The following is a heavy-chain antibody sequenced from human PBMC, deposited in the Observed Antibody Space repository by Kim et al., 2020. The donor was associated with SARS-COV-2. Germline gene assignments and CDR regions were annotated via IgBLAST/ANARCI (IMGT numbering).Heavy chain of an antibody. V-gene: IGHV3-30*04. Sequence: GGSLRLSCAASGFTFSSYGMHWVRQAPGKGLEWVAVISYDGSNKNYVDSVKGRFTISRDNSKNTLYLQMNSPRAEDTAVYYCARDIASYSSGWLYYYYGMDVWGPGTKVNVSS. D-gene: IGHD6-19*01. CDR2: ISYDGSNK. CDR3: ARDIASYSSGWLYYYYGMDV. J-gene: IGHJ6*02. CDR1: GFTFSSYG.